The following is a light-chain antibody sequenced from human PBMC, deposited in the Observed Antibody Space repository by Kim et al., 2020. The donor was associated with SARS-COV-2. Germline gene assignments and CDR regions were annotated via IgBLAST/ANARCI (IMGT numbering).Light chain of an antibody. Sequence: DIQMTQSPSSLSASVGDRVTITCRTSQSISSHLNWYHQKPGRAPKLLIYAASTLQGGVPSRFSGSGSETDFTLTISSLQPEDFATYFCQQSYINPFTFGPGTRWISN. V-gene: IGKV1-39*01. CDR2: AAS. CDR1: QSISSH. J-gene: IGKJ3*01. CDR3: QQSYINPFT.